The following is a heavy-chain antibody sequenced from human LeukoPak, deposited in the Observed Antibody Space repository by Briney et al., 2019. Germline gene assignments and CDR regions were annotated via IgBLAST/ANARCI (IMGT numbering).Heavy chain of an antibody. V-gene: IGHV3-23*01. Sequence: PGGSLRLSCAASGFTFSSYAMSWVRQAPGKGLEWVSAISGSGGSTYYADSVKGRFTISRDNSKNTLYPQMNSLRAEDTAVYYCAKEAGSGYYAYYYYGMDVWGQGTTVTVSS. CDR2: ISGSGGST. CDR1: GFTFSSYA. J-gene: IGHJ6*02. D-gene: IGHD3-3*01. CDR3: AKEAGSGYYAYYYYGMDV.